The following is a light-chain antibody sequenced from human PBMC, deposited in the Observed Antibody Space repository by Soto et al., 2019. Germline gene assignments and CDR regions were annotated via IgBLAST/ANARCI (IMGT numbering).Light chain of an antibody. CDR1: RNINRK. CDR2: GAS. CDR3: QQYYHSPPLI. Sequence: EIVMTQSPATLSVSPGERATLSCRASRNINRKLAWYQQKPGQAPRLLISGASTRATGIPARFSGSGSGTDFTLTISTLQSEDFAVYYCQQYYHSPPLIFGGGTKGEIK. J-gene: IGKJ4*01. V-gene: IGKV3-15*01.